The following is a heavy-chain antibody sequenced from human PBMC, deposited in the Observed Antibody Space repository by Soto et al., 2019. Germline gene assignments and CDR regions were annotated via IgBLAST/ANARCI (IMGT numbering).Heavy chain of an antibody. V-gene: IGHV4-39*01. J-gene: IGHJ5*02. CDR3: ARGDSGSYNNWFDA. D-gene: IGHD1-26*01. Sequence: SETLSLTXTVSGVSMSSSGYYWGWIRQPPGKGLEWIGSIYYSGSTFYNPSLKSRVTLSIDTSRNQFSLKLSSVTAADSAVYYCARGDSGSYNNWFDAWGQGTLVTVSS. CDR1: GVSMSSSGYY. CDR2: IYYSGST.